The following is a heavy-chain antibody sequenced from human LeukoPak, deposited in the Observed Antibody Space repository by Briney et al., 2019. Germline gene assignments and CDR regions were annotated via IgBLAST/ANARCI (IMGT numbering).Heavy chain of an antibody. V-gene: IGHV4-39*07. CDR1: GGSISSSSYY. D-gene: IGHD3-22*01. Sequence: EASETLSLTCTVSGGSISSSSYYWGWIRQPPGKGLEWIGSIYYSGSTYYNPSLKSRVTISVDTSKNQFSLNLNSVTAADTAVYFCARDEGSAYPFDYWGQGTLVTVSS. CDR2: IYYSGST. J-gene: IGHJ4*02. CDR3: ARDEGSAYPFDY.